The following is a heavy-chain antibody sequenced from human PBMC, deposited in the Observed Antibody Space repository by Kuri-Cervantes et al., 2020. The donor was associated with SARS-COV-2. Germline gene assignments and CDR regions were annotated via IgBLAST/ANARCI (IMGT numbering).Heavy chain of an antibody. CDR1: GGSISSYY. CDR3: ARDLGEGHHMDV. Sequence: GSLRLSCTVSGGSISSYYWSWIRQPPGKGLEWIGYIYYSGSTNYNPSLKSRVTISVDTSKNQFSLKLSSVTAADTAVYYCARDLGEGHHMDVWGKGTTVTVSS. CDR2: IYYSGST. J-gene: IGHJ6*03. V-gene: IGHV4-59*01.